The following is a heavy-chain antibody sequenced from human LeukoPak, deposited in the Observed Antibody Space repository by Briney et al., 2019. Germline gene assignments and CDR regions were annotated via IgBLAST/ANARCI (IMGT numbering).Heavy chain of an antibody. CDR3: ATGIDSSGLDY. CDR2: IYYGGST. CDR1: GGSISSGGYS. J-gene: IGHJ4*02. Sequence: PSETLSLTCAVSGGSISSGGYSWSWIRQPPGKGLEWIGYIYYGGSTYYNPSLKSRVTISVDTSKNQFSLKLSSVTAADTAVYYCATGIDSSGLDYWGQGTLVTVSS. V-gene: IGHV4-30-4*07. D-gene: IGHD3-22*01.